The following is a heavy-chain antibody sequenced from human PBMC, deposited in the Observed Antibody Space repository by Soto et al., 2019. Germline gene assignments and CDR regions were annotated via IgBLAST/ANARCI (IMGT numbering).Heavy chain of an antibody. V-gene: IGHV3-64*02. CDR1: GFTFSSYA. CDR2: ISSNGGST. CDR3: ARGDSSSPPGTDAFDI. D-gene: IGHD6-6*01. Sequence: PGASLKISCAASGFTFSSYAMHWVRQAPGKGLEYVSAISSNGGSTYYADSVKGRFTISRDNSKNTLYLQMGSLRAEDMAVYYCARGDSSSPPGTDAFDIWDQGTMVTVSS. J-gene: IGHJ3*02.